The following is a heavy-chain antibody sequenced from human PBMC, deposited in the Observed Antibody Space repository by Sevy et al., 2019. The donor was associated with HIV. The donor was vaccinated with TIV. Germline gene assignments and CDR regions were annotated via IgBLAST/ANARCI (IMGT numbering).Heavy chain of an antibody. D-gene: IGHD3-3*01. CDR1: GFSFSKYW. CDR3: ARAHLRFYECLSYDY. V-gene: IGHV3-7*01. Sequence: GGSLRLSCAASGFSFSKYWMSWVRQAPGKGLEWVANIKLDGSDKQYVDSVKGRFTISRDNAKNSLYLQMNSLRAEDTAVYYCARAHLRFYECLSYDYWGLGTLVTVSS. J-gene: IGHJ4*02. CDR2: IKLDGSDK.